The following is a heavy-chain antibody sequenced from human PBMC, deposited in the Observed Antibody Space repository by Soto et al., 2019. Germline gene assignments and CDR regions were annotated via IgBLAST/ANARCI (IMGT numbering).Heavy chain of an antibody. J-gene: IGHJ6*02. CDR1: GGSISSSSYY. Sequence: PSETLALTCTVSGGSISSSSYYWGWIRQPPGKGLEWIGSSYCSGSTYYNPSVKSRVTISVDTSKNQFSLKLSSVTAADTAVYYCASQRPPHYYYGMDVWGQGTTVTVSS. V-gene: IGHV4-39*07. CDR2: SYCSGST. CDR3: ASQRPPHYYYGMDV.